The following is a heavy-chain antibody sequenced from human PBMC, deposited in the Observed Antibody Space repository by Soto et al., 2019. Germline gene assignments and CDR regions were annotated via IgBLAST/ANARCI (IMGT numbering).Heavy chain of an antibody. CDR3: ATSFRYFDN. CDR1: GFTPTTTP. J-gene: IGHJ4*02. D-gene: IGHD3-9*01. CDR2: ISGTASRT. Sequence: EVQLLESGGGLVLPGGSLRLSCAGSGFTPTTTPLSWVRQPPGKGLEWVTTISGTASRTYYVDSVKGRFFISRDNAKNTVTLQMNNVTLDDTAVYYCATSFRYFDNWGQGTRVTVSS. V-gene: IGHV3-23*01.